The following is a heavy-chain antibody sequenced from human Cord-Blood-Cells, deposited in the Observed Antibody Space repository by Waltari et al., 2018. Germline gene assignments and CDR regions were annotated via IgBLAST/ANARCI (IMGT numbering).Heavy chain of an antibody. D-gene: IGHD3-3*01. CDR3: ARSPTYDFWSGYQPNHNWFDP. J-gene: IGHJ5*02. CDR2: IYHSGST. Sequence: QVQLQESGPGLVKPSETLSLTCTVSGSSISSGYYGGWIRQPPGRGLEWIGSIYHSGSTYYNPSLKSRVTISVDTSKNQFSLKLSSVTAADTAVYYCARSPTYDFWSGYQPNHNWFDPWGQGTLVIVSS. V-gene: IGHV4-38-2*02. CDR1: GSSISSGYY.